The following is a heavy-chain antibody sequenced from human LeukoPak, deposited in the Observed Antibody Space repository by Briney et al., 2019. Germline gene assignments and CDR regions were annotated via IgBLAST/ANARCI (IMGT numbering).Heavy chain of an antibody. V-gene: IGHV3-30-3*01. CDR1: GFTFSSYA. CDR3: ARVGVRRHSLLVFGY. CDR2: ISYDGSNK. D-gene: IGHD2-8*01. Sequence: GGSLRLSCAASGFTFSSYAMHWVRQAPGKGLEWVAVISYDGSNKYYADSVKGRFTISRDNSKNTLYLQMNSLRAEDTAVYYCARVGVRRHSLLVFGYWGQGTLVTVSS. J-gene: IGHJ4*02.